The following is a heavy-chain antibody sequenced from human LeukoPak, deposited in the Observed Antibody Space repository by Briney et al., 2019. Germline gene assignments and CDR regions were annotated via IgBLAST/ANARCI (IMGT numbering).Heavy chain of an antibody. CDR2: IKQDGSEK. CDR3: ARDRGSGAY. J-gene: IGHJ4*02. Sequence: PGGSLRLSCAASGFTFSSYGMHWVRQAPGKGLEWVANIKQDGSEKYYVDSVKGRFTISRDNAKNSLYLQMNSLRAEDTAVYYCARDRGSGAYWGQGTLVTVSS. V-gene: IGHV3-7*01. CDR1: GFTFSSYG. D-gene: IGHD3-10*01.